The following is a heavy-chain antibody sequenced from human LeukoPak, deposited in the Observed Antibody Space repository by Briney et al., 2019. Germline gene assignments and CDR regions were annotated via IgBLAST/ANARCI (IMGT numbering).Heavy chain of an antibody. CDR3: ARDGGSGWHFDY. CDR2: IYHSGST. V-gene: IGHV4-30-2*01. CDR1: GGSISSGGYS. D-gene: IGHD6-19*01. J-gene: IGHJ4*02. Sequence: SETLSLTCAVSGGSISSGGYSWSWIRQPPGKGLEWIGYIYHSGSTYYSPSLNSRVTISVDRSKNQFSLKLSSVTAADTAVYYCARDGGSGWHFDYWGQGTLVTVSS.